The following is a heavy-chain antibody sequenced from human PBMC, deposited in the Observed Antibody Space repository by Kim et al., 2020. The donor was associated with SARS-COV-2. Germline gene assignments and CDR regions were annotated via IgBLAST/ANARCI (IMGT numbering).Heavy chain of an antibody. Sequence: GGSLRLSCAASGFTFSSYSMNWVRQAPGKGLEWVSSISSSSSYIYYADSVNGRFTISRDNAKNSLYLQMNSLRAEDTAVYYCARVIVGATLPAYYYYGMDVWGQGTTVTVSS. CDR1: GFTFSSYS. V-gene: IGHV3-21*01. CDR2: ISSSSSYI. CDR3: ARVIVGATLPAYYYYGMDV. D-gene: IGHD1-26*01. J-gene: IGHJ6*02.